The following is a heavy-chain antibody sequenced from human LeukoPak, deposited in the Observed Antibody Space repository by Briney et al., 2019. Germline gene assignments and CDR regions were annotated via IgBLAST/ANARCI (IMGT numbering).Heavy chain of an antibody. D-gene: IGHD1-26*01. Sequence: SQTLSLTCTVSGVSITSYYWGWIRQPPGKGLEWIAYTYHSGSNNYNPSLKSRVTISVDTSKNQFSLKLTSVTAADTAIYYCARRINIEGAKGSFDIWGQGTMVTVSS. CDR1: GVSITSYY. CDR2: TYHSGSN. J-gene: IGHJ3*02. V-gene: IGHV4-59*08. CDR3: ARRINIEGAKGSFDI.